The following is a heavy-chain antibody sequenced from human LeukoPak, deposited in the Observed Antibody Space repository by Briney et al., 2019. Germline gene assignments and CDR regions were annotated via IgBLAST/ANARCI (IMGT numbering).Heavy chain of an antibody. D-gene: IGHD5-12*01. Sequence: SETLSLTCAVSGASISSSNYYWGWVRQSPGKGLEWIGNIYSSGNTYYNASLNSRVTMYIDTSKNQSSLKVSSVTAADTAMYYCAKSNGYGLIDYWGQGTLVTVSS. V-gene: IGHV4-39*01. CDR3: AKSNGYGLIDY. J-gene: IGHJ4*02. CDR2: IYSSGNT. CDR1: GASISSSNYY.